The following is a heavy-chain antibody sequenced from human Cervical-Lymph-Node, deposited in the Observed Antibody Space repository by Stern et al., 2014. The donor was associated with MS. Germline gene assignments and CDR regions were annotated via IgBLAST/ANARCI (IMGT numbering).Heavy chain of an antibody. CDR3: AAHIRATLFDF. Sequence: QVTLKESGPPLVKPTQTLTLTCTFSGFSVNSNGVGVGWVRQPPGKALEWLAIIYWDDDKRYNPALKSRLTITKDTARNQVVLTMTNMDPVDTATYFCAAHIRATLFDFWGQGTLVTVSS. J-gene: IGHJ4*02. V-gene: IGHV2-5*02. D-gene: IGHD2-21*01. CDR2: IYWDDDK. CDR1: GFSVNSNGVG.